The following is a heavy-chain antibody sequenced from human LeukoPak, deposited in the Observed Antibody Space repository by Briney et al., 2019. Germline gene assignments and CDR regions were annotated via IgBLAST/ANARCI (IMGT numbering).Heavy chain of an antibody. J-gene: IGHJ6*04. D-gene: IGHD3-10*02. CDR1: GFTFSTYW. Sequence: GGSLRLSCAASGFTFSTYWMTWVRQAPGKGLEWVANIKQDGSEQYYVDSVKGRFTISRDNAKNSLYLQMNSLRAEDTAVYYCAELGITMIGGVWGKGTTVTISS. CDR3: AELGITMIGGV. V-gene: IGHV3-7*01. CDR2: IKQDGSEQ.